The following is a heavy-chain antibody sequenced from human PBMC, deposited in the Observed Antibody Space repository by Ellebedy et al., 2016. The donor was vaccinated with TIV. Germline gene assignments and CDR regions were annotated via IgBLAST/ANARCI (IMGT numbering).Heavy chain of an antibody. J-gene: IGHJ4*02. Sequence: GGSLRLSXAASGFTFSSYWMHWVRQAPGKGLVWVSRINSDGSSTSYADSVKGRFTISRDNAKNSLYLQMNSLRAEDTAVYYCARGRTEGYSSGWYDYWGQGTLVTVSS. CDR2: INSDGSST. V-gene: IGHV3-74*01. CDR1: GFTFSSYW. D-gene: IGHD6-19*01. CDR3: ARGRTEGYSSGWYDY.